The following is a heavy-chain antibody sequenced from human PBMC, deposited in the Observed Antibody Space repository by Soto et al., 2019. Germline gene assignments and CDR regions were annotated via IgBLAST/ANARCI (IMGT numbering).Heavy chain of an antibody. J-gene: IGHJ4*02. CDR3: ARVPGIAVAGTFDY. CDR2: IIPIFGTA. V-gene: IGHV1-69*13. CDR1: GGTFSSYA. D-gene: IGHD6-19*01. Sequence: SVKVSCKASGGTFSSYAISWVRQAPGQGLEWMGGIIPIFGTANYAQKFQGRVTITADESTSTAYMELSSLRSEDTAVYYCARVPGIAVAGTFDYWGQGTLVTVSS.